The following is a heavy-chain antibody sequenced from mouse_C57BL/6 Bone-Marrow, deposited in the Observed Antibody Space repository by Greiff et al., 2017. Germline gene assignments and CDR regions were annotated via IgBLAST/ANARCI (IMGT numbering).Heavy chain of an antibody. CDR1: GYAFTNYL. D-gene: IGHD2-5*01. V-gene: IGHV1-54*01. CDR3: ARSPNYSNYYFDY. Sequence: VQLQQSGAELVRPGTSVKVSCKASGYAFTNYLIEWVKQRPRQGLEWIGVINPGSGGTNYNEKFKGKATLTADKSSSTAYMQLSSLTSEDSAVYFCARSPNYSNYYFDYWGQGTTLTVSS. CDR2: INPGSGGT. J-gene: IGHJ2*01.